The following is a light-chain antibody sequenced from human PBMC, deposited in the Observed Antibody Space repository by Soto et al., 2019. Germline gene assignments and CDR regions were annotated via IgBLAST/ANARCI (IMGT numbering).Light chain of an antibody. CDR3: QSYDDILSVHYV. J-gene: IGLJ1*01. V-gene: IGLV1-40*01. Sequence: QSVLTQPPSVSGAPGQRVTISCTGSSSNIGSTYDVKWYQQLPGTAPKLLIHGNTDRPSGVPDRFSGSKSGTSASLAITGLQADDEADYYCQSYDDILSVHYVFGTGTKLTVL. CDR2: GNT. CDR1: SSNIGSTYD.